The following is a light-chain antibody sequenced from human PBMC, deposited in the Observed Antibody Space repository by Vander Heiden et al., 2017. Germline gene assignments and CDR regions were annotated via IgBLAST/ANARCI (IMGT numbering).Light chain of an antibody. J-gene: IGLJ2*01. CDR1: SPNIGNNY. CDR2: DND. V-gene: IGLV1-51*01. Sequence: QSVLTQPPSVSAAPGPKVTVSCSGSSPNIGNNYVSWYQQLPGTAPKLLIYDNDKRPSGIPDRFSGSKSGTSATLGITGRQTGDEADYYCATWDNSLRVVVFGGGTKMTVL. CDR3: ATWDNSLRVVV.